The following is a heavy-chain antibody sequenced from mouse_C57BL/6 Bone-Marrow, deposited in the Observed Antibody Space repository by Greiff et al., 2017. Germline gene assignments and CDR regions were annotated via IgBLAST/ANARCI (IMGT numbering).Heavy chain of an antibody. CDR2: IYPRDGST. CDR1: GYTFTDHT. CDR3: ARPGYGNYDIDY. J-gene: IGHJ2*01. V-gene: IGHV1-78*01. D-gene: IGHD2-1*01. Sequence: QVQLQQSDAELVKPGASVRISCKVSGYTFTDHTIHWMKQRPEQGLEWIGYIYPRDGSTKYNEKFKGKATLTADKSSSTAYMPLHSLTSEDYAVYFCARPGYGNYDIDYWGQGTTLTVSS.